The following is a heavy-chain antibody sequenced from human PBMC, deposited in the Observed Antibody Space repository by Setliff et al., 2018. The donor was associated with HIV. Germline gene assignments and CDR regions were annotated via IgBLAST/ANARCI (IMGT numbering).Heavy chain of an antibody. D-gene: IGHD1-1*01. Sequence: PGESLKISCAASKFTFSSYSMHWVRQVPGKGLEWVAAMSYDGRHKYYADSVKGRFTISRDNSKNTLYLQMNSLRVEDTAVYYCAKEEYKPGFGLDSWGQGTLVTVSS. V-gene: IGHV3-30*04. CDR2: MSYDGRHK. CDR1: KFTFSSYS. J-gene: IGHJ4*02. CDR3: AKEEYKPGFGLDS.